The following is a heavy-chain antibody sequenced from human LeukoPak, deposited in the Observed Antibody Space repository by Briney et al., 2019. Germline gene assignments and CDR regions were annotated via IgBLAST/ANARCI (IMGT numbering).Heavy chain of an antibody. CDR3: VRDLSLVAAAYDAFDI. J-gene: IGHJ3*02. Sequence: ASVKVSCKASGYTFTGYYLHWVRQAPGQGLEWMGWINPNNGGTKSAQKFQGRVTMTRDMSTSTVYMELSSLRSEDTAVYYCVRDLSLVAAAYDAFDIWGQGTMVTVSS. CDR1: GYTFTGYY. CDR2: INPNNGGT. D-gene: IGHD6-13*01. V-gene: IGHV1-2*02.